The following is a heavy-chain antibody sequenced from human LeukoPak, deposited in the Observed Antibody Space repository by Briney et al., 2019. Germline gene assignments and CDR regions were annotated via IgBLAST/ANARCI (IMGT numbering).Heavy chain of an antibody. CDR3: VRARLYRDRGYWSFDL. Sequence: SETLSLTCSVSSGSMSSYYWTWIRQPPGKGLEWIGYIYYSGSTTYSPSLESRVAISIDTSKNQFSLKLSSMTAADTAVYYCVRARLYRDRGYWSFDLWGPGTLATVSS. J-gene: IGHJ2*01. CDR1: SGSMSSYY. V-gene: IGHV4-59*01. CDR2: IYYSGST. D-gene: IGHD3-3*01.